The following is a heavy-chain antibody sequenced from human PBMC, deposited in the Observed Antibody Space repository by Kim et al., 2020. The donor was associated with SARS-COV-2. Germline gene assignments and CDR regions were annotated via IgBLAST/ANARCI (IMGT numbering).Heavy chain of an antibody. Sequence: SVKVSCKASGGTFSSYAISWVRQAPGQGLEWMGGIIPIFGTANYAQKFQGRVTITADESTSTAYMELSSLRSEDTAVYYCAREAIFGVVNTGSGFDYWGQGTLVTVSS. D-gene: IGHD3-3*01. J-gene: IGHJ4*02. CDR2: IIPIFGTA. V-gene: IGHV1-69*13. CDR3: AREAIFGVVNTGSGFDY. CDR1: GGTFSSYA.